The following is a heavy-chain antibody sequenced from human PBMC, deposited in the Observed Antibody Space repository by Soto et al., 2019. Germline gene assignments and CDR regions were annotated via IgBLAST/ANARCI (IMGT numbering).Heavy chain of an antibody. V-gene: IGHV4-59*01. Sequence: PSETLSLTCTVSGASITTYYWSWIRQPPGKGLEWIGYISYSGSTDYNPSLKSRVTMSVDTSKNHFSLKLISVTTADTAVYFCAREGNLGRWIQPLDSWGQGTLVTVSS. J-gene: IGHJ4*02. CDR3: AREGNLGRWIQPLDS. CDR2: ISYSGST. CDR1: GASITTYY. D-gene: IGHD2-2*03.